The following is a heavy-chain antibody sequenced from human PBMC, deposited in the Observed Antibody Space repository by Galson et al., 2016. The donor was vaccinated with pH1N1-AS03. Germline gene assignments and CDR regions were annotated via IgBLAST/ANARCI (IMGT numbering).Heavy chain of an antibody. V-gene: IGHV5-51*01. J-gene: IGHJ4*02. D-gene: IGHD4-17*01. Sequence: SGAEVKKPGESLKISCKGSGYTFTKYWIGWVRQMPGKGLKWMGSIFPGDSDTRYRPSFQGQVTISADKTISTPYLQLNSLKASDTAMYYCARRAYGDNVDDFDYWGQRTLVTVAS. CDR1: GYTFTKYW. CDR3: ARRAYGDNVDDFDY. CDR2: IFPGDSDT.